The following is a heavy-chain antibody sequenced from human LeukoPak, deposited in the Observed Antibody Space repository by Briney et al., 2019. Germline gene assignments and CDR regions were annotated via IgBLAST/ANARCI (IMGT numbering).Heavy chain of an antibody. Sequence: TSETLSLTCTVSGGSISSYYWSWIRQPPGKGLEWIGEINHSGSTNYNPSLKSRVTISVDTSKNQFPLKLSSVTAADTAVYYCARSAVIVATNPYYYYGMDVWGQGATVTVSS. D-gene: IGHD5-12*01. CDR1: GGSISSYY. J-gene: IGHJ6*02. V-gene: IGHV4-34*01. CDR2: INHSGST. CDR3: ARSAVIVATNPYYYYGMDV.